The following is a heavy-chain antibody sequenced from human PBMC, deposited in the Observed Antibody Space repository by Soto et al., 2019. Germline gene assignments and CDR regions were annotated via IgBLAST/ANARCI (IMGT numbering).Heavy chain of an antibody. J-gene: IGHJ4*02. Sequence: QVQLQESGPGLVKPSQTLSLTCTVSGGSISSGAYYWSWIRQHPGKGLEWIGYIYYGRSTYYNPSLKSRVTISVDTSKNQFSLKLSSVTAADTAVYYCARGRDDSSGYGHADYWGQGTLVTVSS. CDR2: IYYGRST. V-gene: IGHV4-31*03. CDR3: ARGRDDSSGYGHADY. CDR1: GGSISSGAYY. D-gene: IGHD3-22*01.